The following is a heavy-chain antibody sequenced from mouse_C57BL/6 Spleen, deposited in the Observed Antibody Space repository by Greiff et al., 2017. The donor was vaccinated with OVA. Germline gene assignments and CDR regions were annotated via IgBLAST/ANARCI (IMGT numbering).Heavy chain of an antibody. Sequence: VQLQQSGAELARPGASVKMSCKASGYTFTSYTMHWVKQRPGQGLEWIGYINPSSGYTKYNQKFKDKATLTADKSSSTAYMQLSSLTSEDAAVYYCAREDGNYCYFDYWGQGTTLTVSS. D-gene: IGHD2-1*01. CDR1: GYTFTSYT. J-gene: IGHJ2*01. CDR2: INPSSGYT. CDR3: AREDGNYCYFDY. V-gene: IGHV1-4*01.